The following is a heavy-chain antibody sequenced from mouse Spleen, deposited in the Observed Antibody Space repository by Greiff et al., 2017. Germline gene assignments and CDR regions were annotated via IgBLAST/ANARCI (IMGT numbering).Heavy chain of an antibody. Sequence: EVQLQQSGPELVKPGASVKISCKASGYSFTDYNMNWVQQSHGKSLEWIGVINPNYGTTSYNQKFKGKATLTVDQSSSTAYMQLNSLTSEDSAVDYCARHYDSIWGYFDVWGTGTTVTVSS. CDR3: ARHYDSIWGYFDV. CDR2: INPNYGTT. V-gene: IGHV1-39*01. CDR1: GYSFTDYN. D-gene: IGHD1-1*01. J-gene: IGHJ1*03.